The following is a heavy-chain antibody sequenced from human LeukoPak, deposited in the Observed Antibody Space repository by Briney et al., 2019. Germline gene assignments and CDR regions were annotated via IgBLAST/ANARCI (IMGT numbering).Heavy chain of an antibody. CDR3: ARRDCWSFSCYSFDY. V-gene: IGHV3-73*01. CDR1: GFSFSDFD. D-gene: IGHD2-2*01. J-gene: IGHJ4*02. Sequence: GGSLRLSCAASGFSFSDFDIHWVHQVYGKGLEWVGRIKPKTNSDATAYAASVKGRFTTSRDDSKNTAYLQMNSLKTEDTAVYYCARRDCWSFSCYSFDYWGQGILVTVSS. CDR2: IKPKTNSDAT.